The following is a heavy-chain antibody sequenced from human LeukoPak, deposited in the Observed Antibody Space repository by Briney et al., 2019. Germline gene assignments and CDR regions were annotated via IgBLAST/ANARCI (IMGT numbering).Heavy chain of an antibody. CDR2: IYYTGST. D-gene: IGHD3-22*01. V-gene: IGHV4-39*07. CDR3: ARDGSTSGYSDAFDI. Sequence: KTSETLSLTCIVSDGSISNDKYYWGWMRQPPGAGLEWIGNIYYTGSTYYNPSLQRRVTISVDTSKNQFSLKLTSVTAADTAVYCCARDGSTSGYSDAFDIWGPGTMVTVSS. J-gene: IGHJ3*02. CDR1: DGSISNDKYY.